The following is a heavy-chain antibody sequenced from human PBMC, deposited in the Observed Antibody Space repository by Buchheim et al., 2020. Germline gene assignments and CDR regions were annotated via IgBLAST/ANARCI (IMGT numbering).Heavy chain of an antibody. J-gene: IGHJ5*02. CDR3: AKDRVTTVTTYVQWFDP. D-gene: IGHD4-17*01. CDR1: GFTFSSYA. V-gene: IGHV3-23*01. CDR2: ISGSGGST. Sequence: EVQLLESGGGLVQPGGSLRLSCAASGFTFSSYAMSWVRQAPGKGLEWVSSISGSGGSTYYAASVKGRFTISRDNSKNTLYLSMNSLRAEDTAVYYCAKDRVTTVTTYVQWFDPWGQGTL.